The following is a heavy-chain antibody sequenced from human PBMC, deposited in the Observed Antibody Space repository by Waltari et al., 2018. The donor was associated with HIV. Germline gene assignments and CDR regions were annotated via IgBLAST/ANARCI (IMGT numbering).Heavy chain of an antibody. Sequence: EVVLVESGGGLVQPGGSRRLSCVTSGFPFASFSMSWVRQAPGKGLEWEANIKKDSTKKNYVDSVKGRFIISRDNDGNSVFLDMTDLKGEDTGLYYCAREVSGSPYFFNYWGQGAMIIVSS. V-gene: IGHV3-7*03. CDR3: AREVSGSPYFFNY. J-gene: IGHJ4*02. CDR2: IKKDSTKK. CDR1: GFPFASFS. D-gene: IGHD2-21*01.